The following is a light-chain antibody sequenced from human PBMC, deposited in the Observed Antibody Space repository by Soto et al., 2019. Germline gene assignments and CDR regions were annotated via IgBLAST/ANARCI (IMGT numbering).Light chain of an antibody. J-gene: IGKJ1*01. V-gene: IGKV3-20*01. Sequence: EIVLTQSPGTLSLSPGERATLSCRASQSVSNRYLAWYQQKPGQAPRLLIYGASSRATGIPDRFSGSGSGTDFTLTISSLEPEDFAVYYCQQYGSSPWTFGQGTKVE. CDR3: QQYGSSPWT. CDR1: QSVSNRY. CDR2: GAS.